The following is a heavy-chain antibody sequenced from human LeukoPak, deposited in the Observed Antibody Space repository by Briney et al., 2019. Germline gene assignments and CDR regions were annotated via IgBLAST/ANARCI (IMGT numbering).Heavy chain of an antibody. CDR1: GYRFTGYY. J-gene: IGHJ6*03. V-gene: IGHV1-2*02. CDR2: MNPKSGAT. Sequence: GASVKVSCKTSGYRFTGYYLHWVRQAPGQGLEGMGWMNPKSGATDYARKFKGRVTMTRDTSISTAYMELTRLRSDDTAVYFCARGSDYDDYFYMDFWGKGTTVTVSS. CDR3: ARGSDYDDYFYMDF.